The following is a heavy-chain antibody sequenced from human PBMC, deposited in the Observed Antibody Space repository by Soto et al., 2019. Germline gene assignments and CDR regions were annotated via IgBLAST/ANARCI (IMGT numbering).Heavy chain of an antibody. V-gene: IGHV3-23*01. CDR3: AKGGCYSPAACGMDV. Sequence: EVQLLESGGGLVQPGGSLRLSCAASGFTFSSYAMSWVRQAPGKGLEWVSAISGSGGSTYYADSVKGRFTISRDNSKTTRYLQMNSLRAEGTAVYYWAKGGCYSPAACGMDVWGQGTTVTVSS. J-gene: IGHJ6*02. CDR2: ISGSGGST. CDR1: GFTFSSYA. D-gene: IGHD2-21*01.